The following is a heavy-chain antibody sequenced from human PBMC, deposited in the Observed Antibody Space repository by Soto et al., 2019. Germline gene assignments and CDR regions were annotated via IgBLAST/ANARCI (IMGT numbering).Heavy chain of an antibody. CDR3: AKDRDGRGYYEYYYYYYGMDV. J-gene: IGHJ6*02. Sequence: QVQLVESGGGVVQPGRSLRLSCAASGFTFSSYGMHWVRQAPGKGLEWVAVISDDGSNKYYADSVKGRFTISRDNYKNARYLQMNSLRAEDTAVYYCAKDRDGRGYYEYYYYYYGMDVWGQGTTVTVSS. V-gene: IGHV3-30*18. CDR2: ISDDGSNK. D-gene: IGHD3-22*01. CDR1: GFTFSSYG.